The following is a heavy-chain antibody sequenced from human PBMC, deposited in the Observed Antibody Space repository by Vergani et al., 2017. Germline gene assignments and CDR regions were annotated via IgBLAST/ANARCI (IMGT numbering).Heavy chain of an antibody. CDR3: AKDVPWAAAGHGEWYFDY. V-gene: IGHV3-23*01. J-gene: IGHJ4*02. D-gene: IGHD6-13*01. CDR2: IRGSGGST. Sequence: EVQLLESGGGLVQPGGSLRLSCAASGFTFSSYAMSWVRQAPGKGLEWVSAIRGSGGSTYYADSVKGRFTVARDNSKNTLYLQMNSLTAEDTAVYYCAKDVPWAAAGHGEWYFDYWGQGTLVTVSS. CDR1: GFTFSSYA.